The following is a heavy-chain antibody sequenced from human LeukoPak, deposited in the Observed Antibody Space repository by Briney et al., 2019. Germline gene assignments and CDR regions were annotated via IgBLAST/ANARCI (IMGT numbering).Heavy chain of an antibody. V-gene: IGHV3-74*01. CDR1: GFSFSGHW. CDR3: ARGPNSNWSGLDL. Sequence: PGGSLRLSCTASGFSFSGHWMHWARQLPGKGLVWVSRISPTGSTTRYADSVKGRFTVSRDNAKNTLYLQVNNLRAEDTAVYYCARGPNSNWSGLDLWGQGTLLTVSS. J-gene: IGHJ5*02. D-gene: IGHD6-6*01. CDR2: ISPTGSTT.